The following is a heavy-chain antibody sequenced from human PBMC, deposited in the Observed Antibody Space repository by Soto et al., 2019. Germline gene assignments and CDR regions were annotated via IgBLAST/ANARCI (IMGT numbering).Heavy chain of an antibody. V-gene: IGHV3-23*01. CDR2: ISSSGSST. CDR3: ARRDCGSGSNCVSGAPAFAY. CDR1: GFTFINNH. J-gene: IGHJ4*02. Sequence: PGGALRLSCAASGFTFINNHMSWVRQAPGKGLEWVSSISSSGSSTTYADSAKGRFTISRDNPKNTLYLQMSSLSAADTATYFCARRDCGSGSNCVSGAPAFAYWGQGNLVTVSS. D-gene: IGHD2-21*01.